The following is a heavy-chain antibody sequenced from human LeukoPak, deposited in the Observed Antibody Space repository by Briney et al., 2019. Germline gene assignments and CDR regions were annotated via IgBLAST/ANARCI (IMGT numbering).Heavy chain of an antibody. V-gene: IGHV3-30*03. CDR2: ISYDGSNK. D-gene: IGHD6-6*01. Sequence: GGSLRLSCAASGFTFSSYGMHWVRQAPGKGLEWVAVISYDGSNKYYADSVKGRFTISRDNAKNSLYLQMNSLRAEDTAVYYCARSSGYSSSFINYFDYWGQGTLVTVSS. CDR1: GFTFSSYG. CDR3: ARSSGYSSSFINYFDY. J-gene: IGHJ4*02.